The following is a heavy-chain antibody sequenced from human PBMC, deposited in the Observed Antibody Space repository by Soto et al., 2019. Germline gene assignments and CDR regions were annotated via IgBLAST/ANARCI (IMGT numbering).Heavy chain of an antibody. CDR1: DFSLSSYA. D-gene: IGHD4-17*01. CDR3: AKDYSLGLR. J-gene: IGHJ4*02. V-gene: IGHV3-23*01. Sequence: GGSLRLSCAVSDFSLSSYAMSWVRQTPGKGLEWVSAISGSGATTYYADSVKGRFTISRDNSKNTVYLQMDSLRVEDTAVYYCAKDYSLGLRWGLGTLVTVSS. CDR2: ISGSGATT.